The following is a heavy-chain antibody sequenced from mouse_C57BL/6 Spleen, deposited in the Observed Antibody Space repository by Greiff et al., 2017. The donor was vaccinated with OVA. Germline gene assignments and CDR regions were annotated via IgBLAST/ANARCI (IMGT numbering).Heavy chain of an antibody. J-gene: IGHJ2*01. D-gene: IGHD1-1*01. Sequence: EVKLQESGGDLVKPGGSLKLSCAASGFTFSSYGMSWVRQTPDKRLEWVATISSGGSYTYYPDSVKGRFTISRDNAKNTLYLQMSSLKSEDTAMYYCASLTTVVSGDYFDYWGQGTTLTVSS. CDR3: ASLTTVVSGDYFDY. CDR2: ISSGGSYT. V-gene: IGHV5-6*01. CDR1: GFTFSSYG.